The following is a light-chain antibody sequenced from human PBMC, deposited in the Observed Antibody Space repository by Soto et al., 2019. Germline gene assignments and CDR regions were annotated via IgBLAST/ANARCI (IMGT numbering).Light chain of an antibody. J-gene: IGKJ1*01. CDR2: GAS. V-gene: IGKV3-20*01. Sequence: VLTQSPGTLSLSPGDRATLSCSASQSIDSSNYLAWYHQKPGQAPRLLFYGASSRDTGVPDRFSGSGSRTDYALSISRLEAEDFAVYYCHQYDTSPRTFGQGTKVEIK. CDR3: HQYDTSPRT. CDR1: QSIDSSNY.